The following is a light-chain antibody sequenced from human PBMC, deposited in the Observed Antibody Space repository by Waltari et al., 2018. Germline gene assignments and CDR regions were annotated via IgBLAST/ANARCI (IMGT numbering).Light chain of an antibody. CDR3: MQGSHWPRT. J-gene: IGKJ2*01. CDR2: KIS. Sequence: DVVLTQSPLFLHVTLGQPASMSCRSSQSPVHSDGNTSLNWFHQRPGRSPRRLIYKISRRESGVPDRFTGSGSGTDFTLKISRVEAEDVGVYYCMQGSHWPRTFGQGTKLEI. V-gene: IGKV2-30*02. CDR1: QSPVHSDGNTS.